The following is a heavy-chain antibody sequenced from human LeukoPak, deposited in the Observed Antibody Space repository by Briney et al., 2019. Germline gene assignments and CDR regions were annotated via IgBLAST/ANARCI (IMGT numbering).Heavy chain of an antibody. CDR1: GFTFSSYG. Sequence: PGGSLRLSCAASGFTFSSYGMHWVRQAPGKGLEWVAVIWYDGSNKYYADSVKGRFTISRDNSKNTLYLQMNSLRAEDTAVYYCARDQAIVVVTAMDYWGQGTPVTVSS. V-gene: IGHV3-33*01. CDR2: IWYDGSNK. CDR3: ARDQAIVVVTAMDY. D-gene: IGHD2-21*02. J-gene: IGHJ4*02.